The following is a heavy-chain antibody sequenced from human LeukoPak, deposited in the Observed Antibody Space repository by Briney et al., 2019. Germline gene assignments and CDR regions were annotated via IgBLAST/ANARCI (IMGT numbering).Heavy chain of an antibody. Sequence: PSETLSLTCSVSGGSISSYYWNWIRQTPGKGLQWIGYTHYSGSTNYNPSLKSRVSISVDTSKNQFSLKLSSVTAADTVLHYCARGNAYNWRFDFWGQGTLVTVSS. J-gene: IGHJ4*02. D-gene: IGHD1-1*01. CDR2: THYSGST. V-gene: IGHV4-59*01. CDR1: GGSISSYY. CDR3: ARGNAYNWRFDF.